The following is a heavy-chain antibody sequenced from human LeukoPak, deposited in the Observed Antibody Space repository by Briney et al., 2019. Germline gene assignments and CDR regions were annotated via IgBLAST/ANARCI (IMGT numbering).Heavy chain of an antibody. CDR3: AKVWAIYSSGLGCVDY. Sequence: GGSLRLSCAASGFTFSSYAMSWVRQAPGKGLEWVSAISGSGGSTYYADSVKGRFTISRDNSKNTLYLQMNSLRAEDTAVYYCAKVWAIYSSGLGCVDYWGQGTLVTTSS. J-gene: IGHJ4*02. CDR1: GFTFSSYA. D-gene: IGHD6-19*01. CDR2: ISGSGGST. V-gene: IGHV3-23*01.